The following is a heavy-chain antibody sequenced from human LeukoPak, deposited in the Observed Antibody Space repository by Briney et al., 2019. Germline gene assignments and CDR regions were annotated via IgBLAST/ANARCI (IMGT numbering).Heavy chain of an antibody. V-gene: IGHV1-69*05. Sequence: SVKVSCKASGGTFSSYAISWVRQAPGQGLEWMGGIIPIFGTANYAQKFQGRVTITTDESTSTAYIELSSLRSEDTAVYYCASIAVAGTGVGYWGQGTLVTVSS. CDR3: ASIAVAGTGVGY. D-gene: IGHD6-19*01. CDR2: IIPIFGTA. J-gene: IGHJ4*02. CDR1: GGTFSSYA.